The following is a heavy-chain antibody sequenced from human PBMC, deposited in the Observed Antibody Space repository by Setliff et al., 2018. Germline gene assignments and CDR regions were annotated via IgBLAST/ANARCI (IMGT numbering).Heavy chain of an antibody. J-gene: IGHJ5*02. CDR2: MNAHSGNS. CDR3: ARGKWFRLDKSAWSNWFDP. Sequence: ASVKVSCKASGYSFSDYDINWVRQAPGQDLEWMGWMNAHSGNSGCAQKFQGRVTMTRDTSISTAYMELNSLQYEDTAVYYCARGKWFRLDKSAWSNWFDPWGQGTLVTVS. D-gene: IGHD5-12*01. CDR1: GYSFSDYD. V-gene: IGHV1-8*01.